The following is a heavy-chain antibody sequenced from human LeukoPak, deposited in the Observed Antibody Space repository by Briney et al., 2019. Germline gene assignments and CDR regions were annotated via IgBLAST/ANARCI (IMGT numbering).Heavy chain of an antibody. D-gene: IGHD3-10*01. CDR3: ARVRAERHDAFDI. V-gene: IGHV1-2*02. Sequence: GPPVKVSCKASGYTFTGYYMHWVRQAPGQGLEWMGWINPNSGGTNYAQKFQGRVTMTRDTSISTAYMELSRLRSDDTAVYYCARVRAERHDAFDIWGQGTMVTVSS. CDR2: INPNSGGT. CDR1: GYTFTGYY. J-gene: IGHJ3*02.